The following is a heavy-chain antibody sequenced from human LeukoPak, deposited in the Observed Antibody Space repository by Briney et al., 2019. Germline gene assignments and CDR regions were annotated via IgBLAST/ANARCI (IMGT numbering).Heavy chain of an antibody. J-gene: IGHJ4*02. Sequence: GGSLRLSCAASGFTFSSYAMHWVRQAPGKGLEWVAVISYDGSNKYYADSVKGRFTIYRDNSKNTLYLQMNSLRAEDTAVYYCARSAVDTAMVTVYWGQGTLVTVSS. CDR1: GFTFSSYA. CDR2: ISYDGSNK. CDR3: ARSAVDTAMVTVY. D-gene: IGHD5-18*01. V-gene: IGHV3-30-3*01.